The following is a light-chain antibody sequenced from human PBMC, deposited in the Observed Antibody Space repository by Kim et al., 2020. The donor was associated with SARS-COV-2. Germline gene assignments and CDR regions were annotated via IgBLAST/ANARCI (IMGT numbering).Light chain of an antibody. Sequence: SYELSQPPSVSVSPGQTASITCSGDKLGNKYVCWYQQKPGQSPVMVISQDTKRPSGIPERFSGSNSGNTATLTISRTQATDEADYYCQVWDTTTLVFGGGTQLTVL. CDR1: KLGNKY. CDR2: QDT. CDR3: QVWDTTTLV. V-gene: IGLV3-1*01. J-gene: IGLJ2*01.